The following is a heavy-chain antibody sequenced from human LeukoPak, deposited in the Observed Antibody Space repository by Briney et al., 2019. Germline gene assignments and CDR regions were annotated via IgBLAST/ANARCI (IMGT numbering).Heavy chain of an antibody. J-gene: IGHJ3*01. CDR3: ARDFLHLGG. Sequence: GGSLRLSCAASGFSFSMYSMSWIRQAPGKGVEWVSVISDNGAVTFYGDSVKGRFTISRDNAKNTLYLQMSSLRAEDTAVYYCARDFLHLGGWGQGTMVTVSS. CDR1: GFSFSMYS. D-gene: IGHD3-16*01. V-gene: IGHV3-23*01. CDR2: ISDNGAVT.